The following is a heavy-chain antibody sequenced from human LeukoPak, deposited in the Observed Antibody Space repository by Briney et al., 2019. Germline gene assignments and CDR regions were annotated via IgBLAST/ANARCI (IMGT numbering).Heavy chain of an antibody. V-gene: IGHV5-51*01. Sequence: GESLQISCQGSGYRFSSYYIAWVRQLPGQGLEWMGLIDPGDADTRYSPAFQGLVTFSADKSSGTAYLHWNSLKASDSGIYYCAKVHPSTSWYGYFQHWGQGTLVVVSS. J-gene: IGHJ1*01. CDR1: GYRFSSYY. CDR2: IDPGDADT. D-gene: IGHD2-2*01. CDR3: AKVHPSTSWYGYFQH.